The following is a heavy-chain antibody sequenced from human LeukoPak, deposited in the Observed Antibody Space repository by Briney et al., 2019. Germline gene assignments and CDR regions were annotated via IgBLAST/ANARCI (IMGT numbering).Heavy chain of an antibody. CDR3: AAGTFYSLTTVY. D-gene: IGHD2/OR15-2a*01. CDR1: GYSLTELA. V-gene: IGHV1-24*01. CDR2: YEAERAKM. Sequence: ASVKISCKVSGYSLTELAMHWVRQAPGKGLEWMGGYEAERAKMINAQKFQVRVTMTEDPSTGTAYMELSSLRSEDTAVYYCAAGTFYSLTTVYWGQGTLVTVSS. J-gene: IGHJ4*02.